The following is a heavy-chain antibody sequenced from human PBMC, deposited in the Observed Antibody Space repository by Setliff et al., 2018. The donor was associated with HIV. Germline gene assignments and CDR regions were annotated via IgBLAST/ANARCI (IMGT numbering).Heavy chain of an antibody. J-gene: IGHJ5*02. CDR1: GYTFTGYY. D-gene: IGHD3-10*01. CDR3: ARGPYDSGTNWFDP. Sequence: ASVKVSCKASGYTFTGYYIHWVRQAPGQGLEWMGWIHPNSGGTNYAQKFQGRVVMTRDTSISAAYMELSRLRSDDTAVYYCARGPYDSGTNWFDPWGQGTLVTVSS. CDR2: IHPNSGGT. V-gene: IGHV1-2*02.